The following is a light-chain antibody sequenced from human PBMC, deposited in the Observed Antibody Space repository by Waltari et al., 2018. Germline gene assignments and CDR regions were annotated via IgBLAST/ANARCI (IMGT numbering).Light chain of an antibody. J-gene: IGKJ5*01. Sequence: DIQMTQSPSSLSASVGDRVTITCQASQDISNYLNWYQQKPGKAPKLLIYDASNLATGVPSRFSGGGSGTDFTFTISNLQPEDIATYYCQQFDNLPITFGQGTRLEIK. CDR2: DAS. CDR1: QDISNY. V-gene: IGKV1-33*01. CDR3: QQFDNLPIT.